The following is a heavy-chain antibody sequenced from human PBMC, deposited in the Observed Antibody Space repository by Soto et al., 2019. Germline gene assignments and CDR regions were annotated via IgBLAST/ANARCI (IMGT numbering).Heavy chain of an antibody. Sequence: SETQSLTGAVAGGTFRGYIWTWIRQTPGKGLQWIGQINHSGSSIYNPSLKNRVTISTMSNNKFSLELSSVTAADTAVYYCTRGLFSGSSYSGSWYYFDSWGQGTMVTVSS. CDR3: TRGLFSGSSYSGSWYYFDS. CDR2: INHSGSS. D-gene: IGHD1-26*01. CDR1: GGTFRGYI. J-gene: IGHJ4*02. V-gene: IGHV4-34*01.